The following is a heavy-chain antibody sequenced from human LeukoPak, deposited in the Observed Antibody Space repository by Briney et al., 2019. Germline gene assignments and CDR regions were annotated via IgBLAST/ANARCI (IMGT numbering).Heavy chain of an antibody. D-gene: IGHD3-16*01. Sequence: PSGTLSLTCGVSGDSISSSYWWSWVRQPPGKGLEWIGEIYHSGGTNYNPSLKSRVTISVDKSDNQFSLRLTSVTAADTAVYYCARVGYDYVWGDPSGMDVWGQGTTVTVSS. CDR2: IYHSGGT. CDR3: ARVGYDYVWGDPSGMDV. V-gene: IGHV4-4*02. J-gene: IGHJ6*02. CDR1: GDSISSSYW.